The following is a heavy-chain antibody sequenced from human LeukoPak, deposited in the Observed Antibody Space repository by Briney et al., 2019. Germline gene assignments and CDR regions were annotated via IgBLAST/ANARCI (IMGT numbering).Heavy chain of an antibody. V-gene: IGHV3-66*01. CDR1: GFTVSSNY. J-gene: IGHJ4*02. CDR3: ARGVLARMGFDY. D-gene: IGHD1-14*01. Sequence: GGSLRLSCAASGFTVSSNYMSWVRQAPGKGLEWVAVIYSGDSTYYADSVKGRFTISRDNSKNTLYLEMNSLRAEETAVYYCARGVLARMGFDYWGQGTLVTVSS. CDR2: IYSGDST.